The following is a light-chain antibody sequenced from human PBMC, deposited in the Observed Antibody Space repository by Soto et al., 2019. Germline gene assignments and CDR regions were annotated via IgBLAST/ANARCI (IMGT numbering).Light chain of an antibody. CDR1: RSNIGAGYD. CDR3: QSYDSSLSGWV. V-gene: IGLV1-40*01. Sequence: QSVLTQPPSVSGAPGQRVTISCTGSRSNIGAGYDVHWYQQLPGTAPKLLIYGNSNRPSGVPDRFSGSKSGTSASLAITGLQAEDEADYDVQSYDSSLSGWVFGGGTKLTVL. J-gene: IGLJ3*02. CDR2: GNS.